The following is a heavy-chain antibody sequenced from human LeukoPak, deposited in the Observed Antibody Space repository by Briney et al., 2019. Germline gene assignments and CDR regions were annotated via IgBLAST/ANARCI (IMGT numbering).Heavy chain of an antibody. D-gene: IGHD5-18*01. CDR1: GFTFSSYG. Sequence: GRSLRLSCAASGFTFSSYGMHWVRQAPGKGLEWVAVISYDGSNKYYADSVKGRFTISRDNSKNTLYLQMNSLRAEDTAVYYCAKDWGTAMVDIDYWGQGTLVTVSS. CDR3: AKDWGTAMVDIDY. CDR2: ISYDGSNK. V-gene: IGHV3-30*18. J-gene: IGHJ4*02.